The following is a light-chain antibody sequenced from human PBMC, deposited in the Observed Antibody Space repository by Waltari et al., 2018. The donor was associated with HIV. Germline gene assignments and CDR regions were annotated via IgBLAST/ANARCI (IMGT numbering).Light chain of an antibody. CDR1: RRAVANYNY. V-gene: IGLV2-14*03. Sequence: HSALLHPASLSGSPGQSITIPCTANRRAVANYNYVQWYQQYPGKAPKLLIYNVSNRPSGVSNRFSGSKSDNTASLTISGLQAEDEADYYCNSYTNNIPLVFGTGTKVTVL. J-gene: IGLJ1*01. CDR3: NSYTNNIPLV. CDR2: NVS.